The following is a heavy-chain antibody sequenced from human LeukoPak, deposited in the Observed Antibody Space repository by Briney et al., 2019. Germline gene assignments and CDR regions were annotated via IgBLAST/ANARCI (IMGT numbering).Heavy chain of an antibody. D-gene: IGHD3-10*01. CDR2: INPSGGAI. CDR1: GYTFTSYY. V-gene: IGHV1-46*01. J-gene: IGHJ4*02. CDR3: ARDHEYYYGSGSYYPGGCDY. Sequence: GASVKVSCKASGYTFTSYYMHWVRQAPGQGLEWMGIINPSGGAISYAQKFQGRVAMIGDTSTSTVYMELSSLRSEDTAVYYCARDHEYYYGSGSYYPGGCDYWGQGTLVTVSS.